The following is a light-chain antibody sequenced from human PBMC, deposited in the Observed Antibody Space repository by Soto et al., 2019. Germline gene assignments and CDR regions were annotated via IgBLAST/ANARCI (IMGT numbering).Light chain of an antibody. CDR3: LQRNSYPWT. CDR2: AAS. V-gene: IGKV1-17*03. J-gene: IGKJ1*01. CDR1: QGIRNY. Sequence: DIPMTQSPSAMAVSVGDRVTMTCRASQGIRNYLVWIQQKPGKVPKRLIYAASSLQSGVPSRFSGDGSGTEFTLTISSLQPEDFATYYCLQRNSYPWTFGQGPKVELK.